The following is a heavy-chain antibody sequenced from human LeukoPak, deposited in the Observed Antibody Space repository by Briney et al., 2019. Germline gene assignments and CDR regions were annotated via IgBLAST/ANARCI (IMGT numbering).Heavy chain of an antibody. V-gene: IGHV3-23*01. J-gene: IGHJ4*02. Sequence: GGALRLSCAGCVYTFSDYSMTCVRPAPGKGVLWVSGTSAGGRSTYYADSVKGRFTISRDNSRNTLYLQMNSLRAEDTAVYYCAKDAAGPEYWGQGTLVTVSS. D-gene: IGHD6-13*01. CDR3: AKDAAGPEY. CDR2: TSAGGRST. CDR1: VYTFSDYS.